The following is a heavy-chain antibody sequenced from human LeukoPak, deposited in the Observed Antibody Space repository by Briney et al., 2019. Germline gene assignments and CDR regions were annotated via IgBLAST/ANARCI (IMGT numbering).Heavy chain of an antibody. J-gene: IGHJ6*03. CDR3: ARDWQPYYYYYYMDV. Sequence: ASVKVSCKAFGYTFTCYGISWVRQAPGQGLEWMGWISAYNGNTNYAQKLQGRVTMTTDTSTSTAYMELRSLRSDDTAVYYCARDWQPYYYYYYMDVWGKGTTVTVSS. CDR1: GYTFTCYG. V-gene: IGHV1-18*01. CDR2: ISAYNGNT. D-gene: IGHD6-13*01.